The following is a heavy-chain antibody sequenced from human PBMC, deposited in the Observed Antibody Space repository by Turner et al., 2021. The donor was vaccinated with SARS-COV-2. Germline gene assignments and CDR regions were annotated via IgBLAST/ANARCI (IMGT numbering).Heavy chain of an antibody. CDR2: INPNSGST. CDR3: ARVSSLSYYFDS. V-gene: IGHV1-2*02. Sequence: QVQLVQSGAEVKKPGASVKVSCKASGYTFTGYYMYWVRQAPGQGLEWMGWINPNSGSTNYAQMFQGRVTMTRDTSISTAYMELSRLRSDDTAVYYCARVSSLSYYFDSWGQGTLVTVSS. CDR1: GYTFTGYY. D-gene: IGHD6-6*01. J-gene: IGHJ4*02.